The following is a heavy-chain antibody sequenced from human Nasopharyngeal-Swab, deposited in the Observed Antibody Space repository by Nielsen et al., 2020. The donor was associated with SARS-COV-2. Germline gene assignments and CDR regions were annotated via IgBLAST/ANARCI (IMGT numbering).Heavy chain of an antibody. D-gene: IGHD2-2*01. CDR1: GFTFSSYS. V-gene: IGHV3-21*01. Sequence: GSLSLSCAASGFTFSSYSMNWVRQAPGKGLEWVSSISSSSSYIYYADSVKGRFTISRDNAKNSLYLQMNSLRAEDTAVYYCARDQGYCSSTSCYEFDYWGQGTLVTVSS. J-gene: IGHJ4*02. CDR2: ISSSSSYI. CDR3: ARDQGYCSSTSCYEFDY.